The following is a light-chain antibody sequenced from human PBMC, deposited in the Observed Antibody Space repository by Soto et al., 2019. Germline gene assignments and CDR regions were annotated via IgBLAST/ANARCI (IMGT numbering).Light chain of an antibody. Sequence: SQSPDTLSWSPGGRATLSCKASQTVSRNYLAWCQQRPGQAPRLLIYDASTRATGIPARFSGSGSGTDFTLTISRLQPEDFAVYYCQQYGSSGTFGGGTKVDIK. V-gene: IGKV3-20*01. CDR1: QTVSRNY. CDR3: QQYGSSGT. CDR2: DAS. J-gene: IGKJ4*02.